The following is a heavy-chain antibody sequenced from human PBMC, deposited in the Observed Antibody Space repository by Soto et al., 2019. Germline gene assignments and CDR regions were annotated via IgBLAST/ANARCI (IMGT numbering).Heavy chain of an antibody. CDR3: ARSGQWLDYYYYGMDV. D-gene: IGHD6-19*01. J-gene: IGHJ6*02. CDR1: GGSISSSNW. Sequence: PSETLSLTCAVSGGSISSSNWWSWVRQPPGKGLEWIGEIYHSGSTNYNPSLKSRVTISVDKSKNQFSLKLSSVTAADTAVYYCARSGQWLDYYYYGMDVWGQGTTVTVSS. V-gene: IGHV4-4*02. CDR2: IYHSGST.